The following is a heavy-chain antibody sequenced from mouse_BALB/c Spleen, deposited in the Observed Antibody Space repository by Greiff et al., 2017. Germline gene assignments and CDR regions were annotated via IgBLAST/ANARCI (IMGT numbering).Heavy chain of an antibody. CDR1: GFTFSSYA. J-gene: IGHJ3*01. CDR2: ISSGGSYT. D-gene: IGHD2-4*01. Sequence: EVHLVESGGGLVKPGGSLKLSCAASGFTFSSYAMSWVRQTPEKRLEWVATISSGGSYTYYPDSVKGRFTISRDNAKNTLYLQMSSLRSEDTAMYYCAREGDYFAYWGQGTLVTVSA. V-gene: IGHV5-9-3*01. CDR3: AREGDYFAY.